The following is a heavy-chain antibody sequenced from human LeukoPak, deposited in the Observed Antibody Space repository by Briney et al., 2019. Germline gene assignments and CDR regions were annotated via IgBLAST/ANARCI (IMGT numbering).Heavy chain of an antibody. CDR3: ARIRDGYNDAYDI. V-gene: IGHV1-46*01. CDR2: INPSGGST. Sequence: GASVKVSCKASGYTFTSYAIGWVRQAPGQGLEWMGVINPSGGSTTYSQKFQGRVTMTRDSSTTTVYMELSSLRSEDTAIYYCARIRDGYNDAYDIWGQGTVVTVPS. J-gene: IGHJ3*02. CDR1: GYTFTSYA. D-gene: IGHD5-24*01.